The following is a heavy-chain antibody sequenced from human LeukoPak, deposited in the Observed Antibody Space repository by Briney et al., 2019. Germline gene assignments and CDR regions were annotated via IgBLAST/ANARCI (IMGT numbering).Heavy chain of an antibody. Sequence: GGSLRLSCAASGYTFSSYEMNWVHQAPGQGLEWVSYISSSGGTTYYAHSVKGRFTISRDNAQSSLYLQMNSLRAEDTAVYYCARDLYCSSTSCSDYWGQGTLVTVSS. J-gene: IGHJ4*02. D-gene: IGHD2-2*01. CDR2: ISSSGGTT. CDR1: GYTFSSYE. V-gene: IGHV3-48*03. CDR3: ARDLYCSSTSCSDY.